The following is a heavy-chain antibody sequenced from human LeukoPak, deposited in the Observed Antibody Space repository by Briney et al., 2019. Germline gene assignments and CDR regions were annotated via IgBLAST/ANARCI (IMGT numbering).Heavy chain of an antibody. CDR1: GFTFSDYY. V-gene: IGHV3-11*01. Sequence: GGSLRLSCAASGFTFSDYYMTWIRQAPGKGLEWVSFISSSGDSLYYADSVRGRFTISRDNAKSSLYLQMNSLRAEDTAVYYCAREVVIVPDYFYYGLDVWGQGTTVTVSS. CDR3: AREVVIVPDYFYYGLDV. J-gene: IGHJ6*02. CDR2: ISSSGDSL. D-gene: IGHD2/OR15-2a*01.